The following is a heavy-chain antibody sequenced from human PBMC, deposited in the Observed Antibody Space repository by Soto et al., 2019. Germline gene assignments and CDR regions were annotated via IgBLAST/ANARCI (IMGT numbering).Heavy chain of an antibody. D-gene: IGHD2-15*01. Sequence: QLQLQESGPGLVKPSETLSLTCTVSGGSISSSSYYWGWIRQPPGKGLEWIGSIYYSGSTYYNPSLKSRVTISVDTSKIQFSLKLSSVTAADTAVYYCANTPLEYCSGGSCYEWGYNCFDPWGQGTLVTVSS. J-gene: IGHJ5*02. CDR2: IYYSGST. CDR3: ANTPLEYCSGGSCYEWGYNCFDP. CDR1: GGSISSSSYY. V-gene: IGHV4-39*01.